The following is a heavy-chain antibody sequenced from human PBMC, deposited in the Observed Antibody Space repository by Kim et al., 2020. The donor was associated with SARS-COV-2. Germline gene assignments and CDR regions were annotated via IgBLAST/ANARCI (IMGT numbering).Heavy chain of an antibody. CDR1: GGSFSGYY. V-gene: IGHV4-34*01. D-gene: IGHD4-17*01. J-gene: IGHJ3*01. CDR2: INHSGST. Sequence: SETLSLTCAVYGGSFSGYYWSWIRQPPGKGLEWIGEINHSGSTNYNPSLKSRVTISVDTSKNQFSLKLSSVTAADTAVYYCARAGDYGETVGWGQGTMVTVSS. CDR3: ARAGDYGETVG.